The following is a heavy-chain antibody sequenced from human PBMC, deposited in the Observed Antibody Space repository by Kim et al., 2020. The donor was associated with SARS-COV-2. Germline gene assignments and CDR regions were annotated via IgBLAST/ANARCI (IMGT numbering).Heavy chain of an antibody. CDR2: ISSSSSTI. CDR3: ARGGGYSYGYPEALLDY. J-gene: IGHJ4*02. D-gene: IGHD5-18*01. Sequence: GSLRLSCAASGFTFSSYSMNWVRQAPGKGLEWVSYISSSSSTIYYADSVKGRFTISRDNAKNSLYLQMNSLRDEDTAVYYCARGGGYSYGYPEALLDYWGQGTLVTVSS. V-gene: IGHV3-48*02. CDR1: GFTFSSYS.